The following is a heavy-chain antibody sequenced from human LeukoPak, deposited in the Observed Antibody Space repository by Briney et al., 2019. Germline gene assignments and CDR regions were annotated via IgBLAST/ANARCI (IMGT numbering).Heavy chain of an antibody. CDR1: GFTFSSYG. J-gene: IGHJ5*02. CDR3: AKEKVPAARRGWFDP. D-gene: IGHD2-2*01. V-gene: IGHV3-30*02. CDR2: IRYDGSNK. Sequence: GGSLRLSCAASGFTFSSYGMHWVRQAPGKGLEWVAFIRYDGSNKYYADSVKGRFTICRDNSKNTLYLQMNSLRAEDTAVYYCAKEKVPAARRGWFDPWGQGTLVTVSS.